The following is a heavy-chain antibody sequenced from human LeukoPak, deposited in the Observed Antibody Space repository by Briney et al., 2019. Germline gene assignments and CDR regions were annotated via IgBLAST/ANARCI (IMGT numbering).Heavy chain of an antibody. V-gene: IGHV3-7*01. D-gene: IGHD5-12*01. CDR1: GFTFSSYW. Sequence: GGSLRLSCAASGFTFSSYWMSWVRQAPGKGLEWVANIKQDGSEKYYVDSVKGRFTISRDNAKNSLYLQMNSLRAEDTAVYYCARGRVATPQENYYYYYMDVWGKGTTVTVSS. CDR2: IKQDGSEK. CDR3: ARGRVATPQENYYYYYMDV. J-gene: IGHJ6*03.